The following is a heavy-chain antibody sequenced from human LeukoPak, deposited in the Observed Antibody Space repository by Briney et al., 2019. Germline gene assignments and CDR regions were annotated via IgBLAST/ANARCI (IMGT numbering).Heavy chain of an antibody. J-gene: IGHJ5*02. Sequence: GGSLRLSCAASGFTFSSYAMHWVRQAPGKGLEWVAVISYDGSNKYYADSVKGRFTISRDNSKNTLYLQVISLRAEDTAVYYCARPSGYSRSWPPHDPWGQGTLVTVSS. CDR3: ARPSGYSRSWPPHDP. D-gene: IGHD6-13*01. V-gene: IGHV3-30*04. CDR2: ISYDGSNK. CDR1: GFTFSSYA.